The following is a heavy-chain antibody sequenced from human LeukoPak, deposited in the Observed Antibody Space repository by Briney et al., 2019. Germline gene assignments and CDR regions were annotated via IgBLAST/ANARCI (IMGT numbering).Heavy chain of an antibody. Sequence: ASVKVSCKASGYTFTSYGISWVRQAPGQGLEWMGWISAYNGNTNYAQKFQERVTITRDMSTSTAYMELSSLRSEDTAVYYCAAGLGSSWATFDYWGQGTLVTVSS. CDR2: ISAYNGNT. CDR1: GYTFTSYG. D-gene: IGHD6-13*01. J-gene: IGHJ4*02. V-gene: IGHV1-18*01. CDR3: AAGLGSSWATFDY.